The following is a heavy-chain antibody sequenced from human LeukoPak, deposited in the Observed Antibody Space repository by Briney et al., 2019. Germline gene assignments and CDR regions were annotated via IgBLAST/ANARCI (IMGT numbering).Heavy chain of an antibody. CDR3: TGRAYGY. CDR2: IKSKTDGGTT. J-gene: IGHJ4*02. Sequence: PGGSPRLSCAASGFTFTNAWMSWVRQAPGKGLEWVGRIKSKTDGGTTDYAAPVRGRFTISRDDSKNTLYLQMNSLKIEDTGIYYCTGRAYGYWGQGTLVTVSS. CDR1: GFTFTNAW. V-gene: IGHV3-15*01. D-gene: IGHD2-8*01.